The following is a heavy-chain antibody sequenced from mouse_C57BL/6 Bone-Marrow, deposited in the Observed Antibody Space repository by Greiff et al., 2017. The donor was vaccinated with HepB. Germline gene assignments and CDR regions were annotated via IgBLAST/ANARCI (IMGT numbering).Heavy chain of an antibody. CDR1: GYTFTSYW. D-gene: IGHD1-1*01. V-gene: IGHV1-64*01. Sequence: VQLQQPGAELVKPGASVKLSCKASGYTFTSYWMHWVKQRPGQGLEWIGMIHPNSGSTNYNEKFKSKATLTVDKSSSTAYMQLSSLTSEDSAVYYCARGGFTTVVAKGFAYWGQGTLVTVSA. J-gene: IGHJ3*01. CDR3: ARGGFTTVVAKGFAY. CDR2: IHPNSGST.